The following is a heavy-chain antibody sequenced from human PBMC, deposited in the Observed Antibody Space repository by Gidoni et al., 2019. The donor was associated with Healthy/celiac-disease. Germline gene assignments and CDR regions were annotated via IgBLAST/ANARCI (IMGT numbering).Heavy chain of an antibody. D-gene: IGHD2-2*01. Sequence: GFTFSSYAMHWVRQAPGKGLEWVAVISYDGSNKYYADSVKGRFTISRDNSKNTLYLQMNSLRAEDTAVYYCARDGTIRIPRYCSSTSCSPPLGYWGQGTLVTVSS. CDR2: ISYDGSNK. CDR1: GFTFSSYA. J-gene: IGHJ4*02. CDR3: ARDGTIRIPRYCSSTSCSPPLGY. V-gene: IGHV3-30*01.